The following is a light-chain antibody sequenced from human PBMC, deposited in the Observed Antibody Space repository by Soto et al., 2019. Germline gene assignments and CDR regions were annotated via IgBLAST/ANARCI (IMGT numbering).Light chain of an antibody. CDR3: CSYTDNATPV. J-gene: IGLJ2*01. CDR2: DVF. Sequence: QSALTQPASVSGSLGQSVTISCTGSNSDVGGYDYVSWFQQHLGKAPQLIIFDVFNRPSGVSSRFSGSKSGYTASLTISVLQAEDEADYYCCSYTDNATPVFGGGTKLTVL. CDR1: NSDVGGYDY. V-gene: IGLV2-14*01.